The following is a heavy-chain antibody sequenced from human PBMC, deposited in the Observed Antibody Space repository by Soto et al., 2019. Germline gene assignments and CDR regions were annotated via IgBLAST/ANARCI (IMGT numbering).Heavy chain of an antibody. CDR2: ISYDGSNK. J-gene: IGHJ5*02. D-gene: IGHD2-2*01. CDR3: AGGGYCISTSCYLNWFDP. Sequence: QVQLVESGGGVVQPGRSLRLSCAASGFTFSSYAMHWVRQAPGKGLEWVALISYDGSNKYYADSVKGRFTISRDNSKNTXXLQMNSLRAEDTAVYYCAGGGYCISTSCYLNWFDPWGQGTLVTVSS. V-gene: IGHV3-30-3*01. CDR1: GFTFSSYA.